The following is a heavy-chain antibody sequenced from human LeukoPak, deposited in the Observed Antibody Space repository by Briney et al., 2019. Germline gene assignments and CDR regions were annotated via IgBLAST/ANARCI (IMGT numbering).Heavy chain of an antibody. D-gene: IGHD6-13*01. CDR2: INPNSGGT. CDR3: ARDRGIATNWFDP. J-gene: IGHJ5*02. CDR1: GYTFTGYY. Sequence: ASVKVSCKASGYTFTGYYMHWVRQAPGQGREWMGWINPNSGGTNYAQKFQGRVTMTRDTSISTAYMELSRLRSDDTAVYYSARDRGIATNWFDPWGQGTLVTVSS. V-gene: IGHV1-2*02.